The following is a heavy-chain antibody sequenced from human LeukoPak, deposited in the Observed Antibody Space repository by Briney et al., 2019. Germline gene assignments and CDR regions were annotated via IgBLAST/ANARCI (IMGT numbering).Heavy chain of an antibody. Sequence: GGSLRISCAASGFTFSSYWMSWVRQAPGKGLEWVANIKQDGSEKYYVDSVKGRFTISRDNAKNSLYLQMNSLRAEDTAVYYCARRPKHRWGMYSSGWYAFDYWGQGTLVTVSS. D-gene: IGHD6-19*01. CDR2: IKQDGSEK. V-gene: IGHV3-7*01. CDR3: ARRPKHRWGMYSSGWYAFDY. CDR1: GFTFSSYW. J-gene: IGHJ4*02.